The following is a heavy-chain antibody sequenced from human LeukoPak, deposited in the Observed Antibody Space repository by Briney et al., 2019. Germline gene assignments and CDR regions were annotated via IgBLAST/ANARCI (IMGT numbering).Heavy chain of an antibody. CDR1: GFSSSNYW. CDR3: ARAQWGYPFDV. J-gene: IGHJ3*01. CDR2: IKGDGSDK. D-gene: IGHD5-18*01. V-gene: IGHV3-7*03. Sequence: GGSLRLSCAASGFSSSNYWMTWIRQAPGKGLEWVATIKGDGSDKRYVDSVKGRFTTSRDDVKNSLYLQLNNLRAEDTAIYYCARAQWGYPFDVWGQGTRVTVSS.